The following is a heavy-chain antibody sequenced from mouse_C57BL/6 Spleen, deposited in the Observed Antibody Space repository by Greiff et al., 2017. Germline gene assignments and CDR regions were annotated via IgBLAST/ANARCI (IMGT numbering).Heavy chain of an antibody. CDR1: GYTFTSYW. J-gene: IGHJ4*01. Sequence: VQLQQPGAELVKPGASVKLSCKASGYTFTSYWMHWVKQRPGQGLEWIGMIHPNSGSTNYNEKFKSKATLTVDKSSSTAYMQLSSLTSEDAAVYYCARSPDPPYARDYWGQGTSVTVSS. CDR2: IHPNSGST. V-gene: IGHV1-64*01. CDR3: ARSPDPPYARDY.